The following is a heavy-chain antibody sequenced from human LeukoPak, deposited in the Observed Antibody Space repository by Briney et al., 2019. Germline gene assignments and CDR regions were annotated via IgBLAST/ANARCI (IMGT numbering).Heavy chain of an antibody. CDR3: ARGLPGYSYGYCYFDY. CDR1: GGSISSGDYY. D-gene: IGHD5-18*01. V-gene: IGHV4-30-4*01. Sequence: SQTLSLTCTVSGGSISSGDYYWSWIRQPPGKGLEWIGYIYYSGSTYYNPSLKSRVTISVDTSKNQFSLKLSSVTAADTAVYYCARGLPGYSYGYCYFDYWGQGTLVTVSS. CDR2: IYYSGST. J-gene: IGHJ4*02.